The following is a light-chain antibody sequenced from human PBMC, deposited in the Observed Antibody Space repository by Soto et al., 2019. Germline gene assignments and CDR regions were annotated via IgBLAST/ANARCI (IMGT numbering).Light chain of an antibody. Sequence: QSVLTQPRSVSGSPGQSVTISCTGTSXDVGGYNYVSWYQQHPGKAPKLMIYDVSKRPSGVPDRFSGSKSGNTASLTISGLQAEDEADYYCCSYAGSYTQVFGTGTKVTVL. CDR1: SXDVGGYNY. J-gene: IGLJ1*01. CDR3: CSYAGSYTQV. CDR2: DVS. V-gene: IGLV2-11*01.